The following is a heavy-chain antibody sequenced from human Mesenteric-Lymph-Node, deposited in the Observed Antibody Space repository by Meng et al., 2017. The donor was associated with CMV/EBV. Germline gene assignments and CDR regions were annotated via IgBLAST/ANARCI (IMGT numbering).Heavy chain of an antibody. CDR1: GFSLSRYA. CDR2: IYSDGTRS. D-gene: IGHD3-22*01. J-gene: IGHJ4*02. CDR3: AKDAGNYYDSYYFDY. Sequence: GESLKISCTAPGFSLSRYAISWVRQAPGKGLEWVSIIYSDGTRSYYADSVKGRFTISRDNYKNMLYLQMNSLRADDTAVYYCAKDAGNYYDSYYFDYWGQGTLVTVSS. V-gene: IGHV3-23*03.